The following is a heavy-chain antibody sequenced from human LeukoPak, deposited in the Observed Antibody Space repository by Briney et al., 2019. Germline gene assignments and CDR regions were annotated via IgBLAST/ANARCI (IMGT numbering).Heavy chain of an antibody. CDR2: IYTSGST. CDR1: GGSISSGSYY. V-gene: IGHV4-61*02. D-gene: IGHD4-11*01. Sequence: PSETLSLTCTVSGGSISSGSYYWSWIRQPAGKGLEWIGRIYTSGSTNYNPSLKSRVTISVDTSKNQFSLKLSSVTAADTAVYYCARTSTVTTYVFDYWGQGTLVTVSS. CDR3: ARTSTVTTYVFDY. J-gene: IGHJ4*02.